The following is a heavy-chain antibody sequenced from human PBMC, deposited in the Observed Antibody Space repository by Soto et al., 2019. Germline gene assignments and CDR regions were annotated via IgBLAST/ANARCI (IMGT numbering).Heavy chain of an antibody. V-gene: IGHV3-11*01. J-gene: IGHJ3*02. D-gene: IGHD2-15*01. CDR2: ISSSGSTI. CDR1: GVTFSDYD. Sequence: PGGSLRLSCAASGVTFSDYDMSWIRQAPGKGLEWVSYISSSGSTIYYADSVKGRFTISRDNAKNSLYLQMNSLRAEDTAVYYCARDDGYCSGGSCYEAFDIWGQGTMVTVS. CDR3: ARDDGYCSGGSCYEAFDI.